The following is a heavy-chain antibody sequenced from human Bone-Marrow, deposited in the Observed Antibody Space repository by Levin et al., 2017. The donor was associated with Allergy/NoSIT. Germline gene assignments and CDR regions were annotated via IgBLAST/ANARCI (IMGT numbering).Heavy chain of an antibody. CDR3: AKELGYCSGGSCRLMDAFDM. V-gene: IGHV3-30*18. CDR1: GFTFRTYG. D-gene: IGHD2-15*01. J-gene: IGHJ3*02. Sequence: GGSLRLSCAASGFTFRTYGMNWVRQAPGKGLEWVAVISYDGSNKSYADSVQGRFTISRDNSKNTLYLQMNSLRAEDTAVYYCAKELGYCSGGSCRLMDAFDMWGQGTMVTVSS. CDR2: ISYDGSNK.